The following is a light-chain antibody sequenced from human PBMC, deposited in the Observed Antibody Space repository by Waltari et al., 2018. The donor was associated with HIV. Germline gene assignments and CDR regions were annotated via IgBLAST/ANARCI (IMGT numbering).Light chain of an antibody. CDR1: SGSVSTSYY. CDR3: VLYMGSGSWV. J-gene: IGLJ3*02. CDR2: STN. V-gene: IGLV8-61*01. Sequence: QTVVTQEPSFSVSPGGTVTLTCGLSSGSVSTSYYPSLYQQTPGQAPRTLIYSTNTRSSGVPDRFSGSILGNKAALTITGAQADDESDYYCVLYMGSGSWVFGGGTKLTVL.